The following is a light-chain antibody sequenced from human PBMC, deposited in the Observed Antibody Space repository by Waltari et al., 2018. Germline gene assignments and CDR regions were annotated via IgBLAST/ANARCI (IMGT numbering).Light chain of an antibody. V-gene: IGKV2-28*01. J-gene: IGKJ4*01. CDR2: MGS. CDR3: MQARQPPYT. CDR1: QSLLLGDGRNF. Sequence: DIVMTQSPLSLPVTPGEPASISCRSSQSLLLGDGRNFLAWYLQKPGQSPQLLIYMGSNRASGVPDRFSGSGSGTYFTLKISRVEAEDVGVYYCMQARQPPYTFGGGTKVEIK.